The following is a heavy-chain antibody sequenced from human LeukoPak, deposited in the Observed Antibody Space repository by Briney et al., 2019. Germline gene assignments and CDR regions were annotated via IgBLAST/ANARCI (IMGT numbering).Heavy chain of an antibody. CDR2: IYHTGST. D-gene: IGHD4-11*01. CDR1: GGSISSSNW. J-gene: IGHJ6*02. CDR3: ARDNSDYAKTYSYYYGMDV. Sequence: SETLSLTCAVSGGSISSSNWWSWVRQPPGKGLEWIGEIYHTGSTNYNPSLKSRVTISVDKSKNQFSLRLSSVTAADTAVYYCARDNSDYAKTYSYYYGMDVWGQGTTVTVSS. V-gene: IGHV4-4*02.